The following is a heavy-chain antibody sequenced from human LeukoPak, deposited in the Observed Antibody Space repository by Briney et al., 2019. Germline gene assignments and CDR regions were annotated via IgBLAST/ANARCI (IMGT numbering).Heavy chain of an antibody. CDR2: IYRGSST. J-gene: IGHJ4*02. V-gene: IGHV3-53*01. CDR3: ARGARRVPSTPFDY. Sequence: GGSLRHSSAASGFTVCSNYMSSVRPAPGKGLEWVSVIYRGSSTYYADSVKGLFTITRDNSKNTLYLQMNSLRAEETAVYYCARGARRVPSTPFDYWGQGTLVTVSS. CDR1: GFTVCSNY.